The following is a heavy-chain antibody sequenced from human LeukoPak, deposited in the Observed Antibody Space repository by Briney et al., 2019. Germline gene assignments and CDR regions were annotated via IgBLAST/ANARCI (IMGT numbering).Heavy chain of an antibody. CDR3: ARDGVFSKSFWAAGRMDV. Sequence: PSETLSLTCTVSGGSISSSSYYWGWIRQPPGKGLEWIGSIYYSGSTYYNPSLKSRVTISVDTSKNQFSLKLSSVTAADTAVYYCARDGVFSKSFWAAGRMDVWAKGPRSPSP. J-gene: IGHJ6*02. V-gene: IGHV4-39*07. CDR1: GGSISSSSYY. CDR2: IYYSGST. D-gene: IGHD6-13*01.